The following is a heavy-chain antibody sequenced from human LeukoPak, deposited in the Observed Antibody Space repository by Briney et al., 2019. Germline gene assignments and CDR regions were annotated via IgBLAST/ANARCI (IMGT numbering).Heavy chain of an antibody. D-gene: IGHD2-15*01. V-gene: IGHV3-15*01. J-gene: IGHJ6*03. CDR2: IKSKTDGGTT. CDR3: TKDIRSFCGGGSCSSLHYNYRAV. CDR1: GFTFSNAW. Sequence: PGGSLRLSCAASGFTFSNAWMSWVRQAPGKGLEWVGRIKSKTDGGTTDYAAPVKGRFTISRDDSKNTLYLQMNSLKTEETAVYYCTKDIRSFCGGGSCSSLHYNYRAVWGKGPTVTVSS.